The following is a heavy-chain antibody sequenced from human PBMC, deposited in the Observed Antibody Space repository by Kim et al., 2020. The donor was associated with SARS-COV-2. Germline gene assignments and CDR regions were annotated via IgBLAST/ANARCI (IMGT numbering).Heavy chain of an antibody. Sequence: QNFQGRVTMHRDTSTSTVYMELSSLRSEDTAVYYCARDYEMQGGYGMDVWGHGTTVTVSS. CDR3: ARDYEMQGGYGMDV. V-gene: IGHV1-46*01. J-gene: IGHJ6*02. D-gene: IGHD3-3*01.